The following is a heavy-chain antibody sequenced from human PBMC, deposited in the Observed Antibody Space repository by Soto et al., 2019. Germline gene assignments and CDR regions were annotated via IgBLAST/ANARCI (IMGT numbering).Heavy chain of an antibody. J-gene: IGHJ5*01. V-gene: IGHV4-61*08. CDR2: VYYTGAT. CDR3: ATSGVLTNSASGLDS. Sequence: SETLSLTCGVSGVSVGSGGYYWIWIRQPPGKGLEYIGYVYYTGATRYNPSLQSRVTISEDRSKNQFSLTLTSVTAADTAVYYCATSGVLTNSASGLDSWGLGKLVTVSS. D-gene: IGHD2-8*01. CDR1: GVSVGSGGYY.